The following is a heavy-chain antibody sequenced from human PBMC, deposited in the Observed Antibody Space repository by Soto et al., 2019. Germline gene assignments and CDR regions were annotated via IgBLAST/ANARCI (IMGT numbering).Heavy chain of an antibody. CDR3: ARDPFWSGFHGMDV. CDR2: ISSSSNTI. Sequence: QVQLVESGRGLVKPGGSLRLSCAASGFTFSDYYMNWIRQAPGKGLEWVSHISSSSNTIYYADSVKGRFTISRDNAKNSLYLQMNSLRAEDTAVYYCARDPFWSGFHGMDVWGQGTTVTVSS. CDR1: GFTFSDYY. V-gene: IGHV3-11*01. J-gene: IGHJ6*02. D-gene: IGHD3-3*01.